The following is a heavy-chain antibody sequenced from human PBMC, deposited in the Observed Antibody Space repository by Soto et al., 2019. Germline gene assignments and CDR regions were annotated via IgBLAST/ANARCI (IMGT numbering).Heavy chain of an antibody. CDR2: ISGSGGST. CDR3: AKAVAQGVAARLPFDY. D-gene: IGHD6-6*01. V-gene: IGHV3-23*01. CDR1: GFTFSSYA. J-gene: IGHJ4*02. Sequence: GGSLRLSCAASGFTFSSYAMSWVRQAPGKGLEWVSAISGSGGSTYYADSVKGRFTISRDNSKNTLYLQMNSLRAEDTAVYYCAKAVAQGVAARLPFDYWGQGTLVTVSS.